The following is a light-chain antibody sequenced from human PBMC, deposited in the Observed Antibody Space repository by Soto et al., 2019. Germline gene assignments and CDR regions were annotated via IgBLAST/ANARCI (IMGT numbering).Light chain of an antibody. Sequence: QSALTQPASVSGSPGQSITISCTGSSSDVGSYNLVSWYQHHPGKAPTLIIYEGNKRPSGVSIRFSGSKSGNTASLTISGLQSEDEADYYCCTYATSHTWLFGGGTKQTVL. V-gene: IGLV2-23*01. J-gene: IGLJ3*02. CDR2: EGN. CDR1: SSDVGSYNL. CDR3: CTYATSHTWL.